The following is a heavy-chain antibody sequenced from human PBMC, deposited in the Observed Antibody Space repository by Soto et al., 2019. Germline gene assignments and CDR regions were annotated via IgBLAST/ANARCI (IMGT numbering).Heavy chain of an antibody. CDR2: INAGNGNT. CDR3: ARNSPILDDAFDI. V-gene: IGHV1-3*01. Sequence: GASVKVSCKASGYTFTSYAMHWVRQAPGQRLEWMGWINAGNGNTKYSQKFQGRVTITRDTSASTAYMELSSLRSEDTAVYYCARNSPILDDAFDISGQGTMVTVSS. CDR1: GYTFTSYA. D-gene: IGHD3-3*01. J-gene: IGHJ3*02.